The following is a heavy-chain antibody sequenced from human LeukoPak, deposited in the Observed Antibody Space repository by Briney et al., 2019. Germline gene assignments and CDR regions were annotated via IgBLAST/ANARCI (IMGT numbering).Heavy chain of an antibody. CDR2: IFHNGST. V-gene: IGHV4-38-2*02. J-gene: IGHJ4*02. CDR1: GYSIGTWYY. D-gene: IGHD3-10*01. CDR3: ARVRGSFPGDF. Sequence: SETLSLTCTVSGYSIGTWYYWGWIRQPPGKGLEWIGSIFHNGSTHYNPSLESRVTISLGTSKNQFSLRLRSVTAADTAMYYCARVRGSFPGDFWGQGTLVTVSS.